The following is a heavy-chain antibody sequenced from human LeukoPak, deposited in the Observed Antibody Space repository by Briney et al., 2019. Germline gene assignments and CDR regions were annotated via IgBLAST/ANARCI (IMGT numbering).Heavy chain of an antibody. CDR3: ARLGYSYGLRAYYFDY. D-gene: IGHD5-18*01. J-gene: IGHJ4*02. CDR2: IWYDGSNK. V-gene: IGHV3-33*01. Sequence: PGRSLRLSCAASGFTFSSYGMHWVRQAPGKGLEWVAVIWYDGSNKYYADSVKGRFTISRDNSKNTLYLQMNSLRAEDTAVYYCARLGYSYGLRAYYFDYWGQGTLVTVSS. CDR1: GFTFSSYG.